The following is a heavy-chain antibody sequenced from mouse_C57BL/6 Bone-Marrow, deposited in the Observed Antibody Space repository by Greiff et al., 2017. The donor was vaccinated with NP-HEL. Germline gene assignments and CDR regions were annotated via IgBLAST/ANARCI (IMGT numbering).Heavy chain of an antibody. CDR1: GYTFTSYW. J-gene: IGHJ3*01. D-gene: IGHD4-1*01. Sequence: QVQLQQPGAELVRPGTSVKLSCKASGYTFTSYWMHWVKQRPGQGLEWIGVIDPSDSYTTYNQKFKGKATLTVDTSSSTAYMQLTSLTSEDSAVYYCARGNWERVSWFAYWGQGTLVTVSA. V-gene: IGHV1-59*01. CDR3: ARGNWERVSWFAY. CDR2: IDPSDSYT.